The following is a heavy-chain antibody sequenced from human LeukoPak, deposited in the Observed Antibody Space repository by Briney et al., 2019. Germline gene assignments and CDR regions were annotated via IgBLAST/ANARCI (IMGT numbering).Heavy chain of an antibody. D-gene: IGHD2-15*01. CDR3: AKAGSSIVVVVAATVYYFDY. Sequence: GGSLRLSCAASGFTFSSYAMSWVRQAPGKGLEWVSAIRGSGGSTYYADSVKGRFTISRDNSKNTLYLQMNSLRAEDTAVYYCAKAGSSIVVVVAATVYYFDYWGQGTLVTVSS. V-gene: IGHV3-23*01. J-gene: IGHJ4*02. CDR1: GFTFSSYA. CDR2: IRGSGGST.